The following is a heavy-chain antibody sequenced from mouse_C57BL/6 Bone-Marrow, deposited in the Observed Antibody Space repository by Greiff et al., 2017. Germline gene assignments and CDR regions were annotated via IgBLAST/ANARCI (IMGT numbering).Heavy chain of an antibody. D-gene: IGHD1-1*01. CDR1: GYTFTSYW. Sequence: VQLQQPGAELVRPGSSVKLSCKASGYTFTSYWMHWVKQRPIQGLEWIGNIDPSDSETHYNQKFKDKATLTVDQSSSTAYMQLSSLTSEDSAVXYCARVYYYGSPWFAYWGQGTLVTVSA. CDR3: ARVYYYGSPWFAY. CDR2: IDPSDSET. J-gene: IGHJ3*01. V-gene: IGHV1-52*01.